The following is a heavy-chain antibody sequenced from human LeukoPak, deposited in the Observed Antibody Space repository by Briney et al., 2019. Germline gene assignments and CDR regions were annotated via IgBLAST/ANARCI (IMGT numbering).Heavy chain of an antibody. CDR1: AGSIISYY. Sequence: SETLSLTCSVSAGSIISYYWSWIRQPPGKGLEWIGYIYYSGSTNYNPSLKSRVTISVDTSKNQFSLKLSSVTAADTALYYCARAGYDYGFFNLDYWGQGTLVTVSS. J-gene: IGHJ4*02. V-gene: IGHV4-59*08. D-gene: IGHD5-18*01. CDR2: IYYSGST. CDR3: ARAGYDYGFFNLDY.